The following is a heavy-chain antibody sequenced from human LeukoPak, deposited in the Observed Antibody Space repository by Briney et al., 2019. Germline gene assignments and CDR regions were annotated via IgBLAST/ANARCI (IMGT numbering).Heavy chain of an antibody. V-gene: IGHV1-2*02. J-gene: IGHJ5*02. CDR1: GYTFTGYY. Sequence: GPSVKVSCKASGYTFTGYYMHWVRQAPGQGLEWMGWINPNSGGTNYAQKIQGRVTMTRETSISTAYMEPRRLRSDCPPEYCRAIRELNEDWSSTSCYDWFDPWGQGTLVTVSS. CDR2: INPNSGGT. CDR3: AIRELNEDWSSTSCYDWFDP. D-gene: IGHD2-2*01.